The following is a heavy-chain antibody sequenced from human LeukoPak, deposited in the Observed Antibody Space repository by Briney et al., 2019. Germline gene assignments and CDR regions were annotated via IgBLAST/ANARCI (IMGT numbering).Heavy chain of an antibody. Sequence: ASVKVSCKASGYTFNSNGISWVRQAPGQGLEWMGWVSAYNGNTNYAQNFQGRVMMTTDTSTSIAYTELRSLRSDDTAVYYCARGSSSDHWGQGTLVTVSS. D-gene: IGHD6-6*01. CDR2: VSAYNGNT. J-gene: IGHJ4*02. V-gene: IGHV1-18*01. CDR1: GYTFNSNG. CDR3: ARGSSSDH.